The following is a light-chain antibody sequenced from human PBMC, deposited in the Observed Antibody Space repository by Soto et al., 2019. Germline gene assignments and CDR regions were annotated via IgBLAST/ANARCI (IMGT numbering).Light chain of an antibody. CDR3: QQYNSYSWT. CDR2: KAS. Sequence: DIQITQSPSTRSASVGDRVSSTCRDSQSISSWLAWYQQKRGQAPKLLIYKASSLASGVPSRFSGSGSGTEFTLTISSLQPDDFATYYCQQYNSYSWTFGQGTKVDIK. CDR1: QSISSW. V-gene: IGKV1-5*03. J-gene: IGKJ1*01.